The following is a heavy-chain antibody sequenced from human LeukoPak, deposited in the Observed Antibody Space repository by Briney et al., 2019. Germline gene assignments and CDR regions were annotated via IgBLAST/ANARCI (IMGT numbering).Heavy chain of an antibody. CDR1: GFTVSSNY. CDR3: AKLKGNSIYDYFDY. J-gene: IGHJ4*02. V-gene: IGHV3-53*01. D-gene: IGHD4-23*01. CDR2: IYSGGST. Sequence: GGSLRLSCAASGFTVSSNYMSWVRQAPGKGLEWVSLIYSGGSTYYADSVKGRFTISRDNSKNTLYLQMNSLRAEDTAVYYCAKLKGNSIYDYFDYWGQGTLVTVSS.